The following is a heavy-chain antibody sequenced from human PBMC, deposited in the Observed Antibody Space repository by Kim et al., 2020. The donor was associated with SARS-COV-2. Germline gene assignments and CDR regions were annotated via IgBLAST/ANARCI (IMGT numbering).Heavy chain of an antibody. CDR1: GFTFSSYS. CDR2: ISSSSSYI. D-gene: IGHD5-18*01. Sequence: GGSLRLSCAASGFTFSSYSMNWVRQAPGKGLEWVSSISSSSSYIYYADSVKGRFTISRDNAKNSLYLQMNSLRAEDTAVYYCARDQADTAMVTGNFDYWGPGALGTVSS. CDR3: ARDQADTAMVTGNFDY. J-gene: IGHJ4*02. V-gene: IGHV3-21*01.